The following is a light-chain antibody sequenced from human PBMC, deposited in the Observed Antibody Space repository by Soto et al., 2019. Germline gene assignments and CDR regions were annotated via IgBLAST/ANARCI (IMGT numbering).Light chain of an antibody. CDR3: QQYGSSPPYT. J-gene: IGKJ2*01. CDR1: QSVSNKY. V-gene: IGKV3-20*01. Sequence: EVVLTQSPGTLSLSPGERATLSCRASQSVSNKYLAWYQQKPGQAPRLRIFGSSDRATGIPDRFSGSGSGTDFPLTISRLEPEDFAVYYCQQYGSSPPYTFGQGTKLEIK. CDR2: GSS.